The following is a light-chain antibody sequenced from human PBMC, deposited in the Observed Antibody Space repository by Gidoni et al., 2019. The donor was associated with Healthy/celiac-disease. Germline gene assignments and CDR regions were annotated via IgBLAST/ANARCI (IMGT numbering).Light chain of an antibody. V-gene: IGKV3-15*01. CDR3: QQYNNWYT. CDR1: QSVSSN. Sequence: EIVMTQSPATLSVSPGERATLSCRASQSVSSNFAWYQQKPGQAPRLLIYGASTRATGIPARFSGSGSGTEFTLTIRSLQSEDFAVYYCQQYNNWYTFGQGTKLEIK. J-gene: IGKJ2*01. CDR2: GAS.